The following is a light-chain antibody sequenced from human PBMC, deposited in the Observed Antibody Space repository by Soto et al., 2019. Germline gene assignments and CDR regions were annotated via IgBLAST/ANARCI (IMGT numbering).Light chain of an antibody. CDR2: DTS. CDR1: QSVSDW. J-gene: IGKJ1*01. Sequence: IQMTQSPSTLSASVVDRATITCRASQSVSDWLAWYQQTPGNPPKLLIYDTSRLESAVPSRFSASGSGTEFTLTISGLQPDDFATYYCHQYNSYTWTFGQGTKVYIK. V-gene: IGKV1-5*01. CDR3: HQYNSYTWT.